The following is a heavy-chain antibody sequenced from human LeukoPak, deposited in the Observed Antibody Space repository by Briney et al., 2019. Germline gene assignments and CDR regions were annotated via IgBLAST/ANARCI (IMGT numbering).Heavy chain of an antibody. D-gene: IGHD2-15*01. V-gene: IGHV4-39*01. CDR1: GGSISSSSYY. Sequence: PSETLSLTCTVSGGSISSSSYYWGWIRQATGKGLEWIGSIYYSGSTYYNPSLKCRVTISVDTSKNQFSLKLSSVTAADTAVYYCARLTAGYCSGGSCYYDAFDIWGQGTMVTVSS. J-gene: IGHJ3*02. CDR3: ARLTAGYCSGGSCYYDAFDI. CDR2: IYYSGST.